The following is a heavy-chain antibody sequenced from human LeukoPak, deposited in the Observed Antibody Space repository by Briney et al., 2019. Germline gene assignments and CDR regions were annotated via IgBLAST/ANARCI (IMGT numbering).Heavy chain of an antibody. D-gene: IGHD3-22*01. CDR3: ARDRREYYYDSGNYYYDY. J-gene: IGHJ4*02. V-gene: IGHV1-2*02. CDR2: INPKSGGT. Sequence: ASVKVSCKASGYTFTDYYLHWVRQAPGQGPEWMGWINPKSGGTYSAQTFQGRVTMTRDTSISTAYMELSSLISDDTAVYYCARDRREYYYDSGNYYYDYWGQGTLVTVSS. CDR1: GYTFTDYY.